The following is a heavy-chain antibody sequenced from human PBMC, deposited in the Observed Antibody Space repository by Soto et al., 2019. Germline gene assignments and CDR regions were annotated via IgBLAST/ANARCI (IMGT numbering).Heavy chain of an antibody. V-gene: IGHV1-18*01. CDR2: ISAYNGNT. CDR1: GYTFTSYG. CDR3: ARVDYGDYGWYFDL. Sequence: ASVKVSCKASGYTFTSYGISWVRQAPGQGLEWMGWISAYNGNTNYAQKLQGRVTMTTDTSTSTAYMELSSLRAEDTAVYYCARVDYGDYGWYFDLWGRGTLVTVSS. J-gene: IGHJ2*01. D-gene: IGHD4-17*01.